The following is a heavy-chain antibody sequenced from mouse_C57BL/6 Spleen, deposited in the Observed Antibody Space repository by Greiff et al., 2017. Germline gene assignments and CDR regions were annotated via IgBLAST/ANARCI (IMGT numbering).Heavy chain of an antibody. J-gene: IGHJ4*01. CDR3: ARWGYRNYFYAMDY. Sequence: QVQLQQSGAELARPGASVKLSCKASGYTFTSYGISWVKQRTGQGLEWIGEIYPRSGNTYYNEKFKGKATLTADKSSSTAYMELRSLTSEDSAVYFCARWGYRNYFYAMDYWGQGTSVTVSS. CDR2: IYPRSGNT. CDR1: GYTFTSYG. D-gene: IGHD2-5*01. V-gene: IGHV1-81*01.